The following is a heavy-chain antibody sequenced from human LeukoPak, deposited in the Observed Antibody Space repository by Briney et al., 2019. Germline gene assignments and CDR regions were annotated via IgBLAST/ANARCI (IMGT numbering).Heavy chain of an antibody. CDR2: IYYSGTT. V-gene: IGHV4-59*11. Sequence: SETLSLTCIFTGCSISSHYWSWIRQPPGKGLEWLGYIYYSGTTDYNRSLKSRVTISVDTSKNQFSLKLSSVTAADTAVYYCARVVYCSSTSCYLHYYYMDVWGKGTTVTVSS. CDR3: ARVVYCSSTSCYLHYYYMDV. CDR1: GCSISSHY. D-gene: IGHD2-2*01. J-gene: IGHJ6*03.